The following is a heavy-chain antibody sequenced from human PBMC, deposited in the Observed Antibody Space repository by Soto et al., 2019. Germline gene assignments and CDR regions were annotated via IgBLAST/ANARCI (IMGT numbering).Heavy chain of an antibody. CDR2: ISGSGGTT. J-gene: IGHJ4*02. Sequence: EVQLLESGGGLVQPGGSLRLSCAASGFTFTIYAMSWVRQAPGKGLEWVSAISGSGGTTYYADSVKGRFTISRDNSKNTLYLKMSSLRAEDTALYYCAKGRASPTVTSRADYWGQGTLVTVSS. CDR1: GFTFTIYA. D-gene: IGHD4-17*01. CDR3: AKGRASPTVTSRADY. V-gene: IGHV3-23*01.